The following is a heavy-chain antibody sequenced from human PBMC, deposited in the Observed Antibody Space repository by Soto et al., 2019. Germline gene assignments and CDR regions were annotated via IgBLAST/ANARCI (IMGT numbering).Heavy chain of an antibody. V-gene: IGHV3-33*01. CDR1: GFTFSSYS. J-gene: IGHJ5*02. CDR2: IWYDGSNK. Sequence: GGSLRLSCAASGFTFSSYSMHWVRQAPGKGLEWVAVIWYDGSNKYYADSVKGRFTISRDNSKNTLYLQMNSLRAEDTAVYYCARDGLGYCSGGSCYPNRGFDPWGQGTLVTVSS. D-gene: IGHD2-15*01. CDR3: ARDGLGYCSGGSCYPNRGFDP.